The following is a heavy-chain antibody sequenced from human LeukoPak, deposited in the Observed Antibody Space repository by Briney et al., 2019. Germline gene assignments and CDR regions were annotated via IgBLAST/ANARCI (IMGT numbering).Heavy chain of an antibody. J-gene: IGHJ6*03. CDR1: GFTFSTFA. CDR2: IFPSGGEI. V-gene: IGHV3-23*01. CDR3: ARSSGWYHRGPDYYYYYMDV. Sequence: GGSLRLSCAASGFTFSTFAMIWVRQPPGKGLEWVSSIFPSGGEIHYADPVRGRFTISRDNSKSILSLQMNSLRAEDTAVYYCARSSGWYHRGPDYYYYYMDVWGKGTTVTVS. D-gene: IGHD6-19*01.